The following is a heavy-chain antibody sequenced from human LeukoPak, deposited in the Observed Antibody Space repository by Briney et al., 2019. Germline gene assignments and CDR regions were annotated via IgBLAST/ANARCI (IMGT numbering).Heavy chain of an antibody. J-gene: IGHJ1*01. Sequence: PSETLSLTRTVSGGSISSSGYYWSWIRQPPGKGLEWIGYIFYSGSTNYNPSLKSRVTISVDTSKNQFSLKLSSVTAADTAVYYCASQYYYDSRGYSYIYHWGQGTLVTVSS. CDR1: GGSISSSGYY. V-gene: IGHV4-61*08. CDR2: IFYSGST. CDR3: ASQYYYDSRGYSYIYH. D-gene: IGHD3-22*01.